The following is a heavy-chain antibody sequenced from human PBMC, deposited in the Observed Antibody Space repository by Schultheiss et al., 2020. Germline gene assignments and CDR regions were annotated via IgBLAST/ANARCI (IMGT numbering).Heavy chain of an antibody. J-gene: IGHJ4*02. CDR3: ARGLTFFDS. Sequence: GGSLRLSCAASGFAFSTYWMTWVRQAPGKGLEWVANIKHEGSEKYYVDSMKGRFTISRDNTKNALYLQMNSLRAEDTAVYYCARGLTFFDSCGQGTLVTVSS. CDR1: GFAFSTYW. V-gene: IGHV3-7*01. D-gene: IGHD3-16*01. CDR2: IKHEGSEK.